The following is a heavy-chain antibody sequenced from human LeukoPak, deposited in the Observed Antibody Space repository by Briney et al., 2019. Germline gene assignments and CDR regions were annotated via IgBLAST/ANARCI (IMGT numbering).Heavy chain of an antibody. V-gene: IGHV4-59*01. D-gene: IGHD2-15*01. CDR1: GGSISSYY. J-gene: IGHJ4*02. CDR3: ARDLGDCSGGSCYSYDY. CDR2: IYYSGST. Sequence: SETLSLTCTVSGGSISSYYWSWIRQPPGKGLEWIGYIYYSGSTNYNPSLKSRVTISVDTSKNQFSLKLSSVTAVDTAVYYCARDLGDCSGGSCYSYDYWGQGTLVTVSS.